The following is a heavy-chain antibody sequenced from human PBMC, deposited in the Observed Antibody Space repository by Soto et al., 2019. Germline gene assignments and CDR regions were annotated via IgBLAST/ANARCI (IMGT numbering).Heavy chain of an antibody. CDR3: AKADYYGSGSYYNYFDY. D-gene: IGHD3-10*01. V-gene: IGHV3-30*18. Sequence: GGSLRLSCAASGFTFSSYGMHWVRQAPGKGLEWVAVISYDGSNKYYADSVKGRFTISRDNSKNTLYLQMNSLRAEDTAVYYCAKADYYGSGSYYNYFDYWGQGTLVTVSS. J-gene: IGHJ4*02. CDR2: ISYDGSNK. CDR1: GFTFSSYG.